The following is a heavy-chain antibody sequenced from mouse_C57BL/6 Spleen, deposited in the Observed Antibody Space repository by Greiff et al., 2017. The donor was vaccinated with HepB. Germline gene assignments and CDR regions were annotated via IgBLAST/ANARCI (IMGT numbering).Heavy chain of an antibody. V-gene: IGHV1-43*01. Sequence: VQLQQSGPELVKPGASVKISCKASGYSFTGYYMHWVKQSSEKSLEWIGEINPSTGGTSYNQKFKGKATLTVDKSSSTAYMQLKSLTSEDSAVYYCARRGYPMDYWGQGTSVTVSS. CDR1: GYSFTGYY. J-gene: IGHJ4*01. D-gene: IGHD3-1*01. CDR2: INPSTGGT. CDR3: ARRGYPMDY.